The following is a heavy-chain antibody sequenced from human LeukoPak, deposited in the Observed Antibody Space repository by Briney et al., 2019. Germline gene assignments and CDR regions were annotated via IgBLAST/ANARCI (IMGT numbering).Heavy chain of an antibody. CDR1: GYTFTSYD. CDR2: MNPNSGNT. V-gene: IGHV1-8*01. J-gene: IGHJ4*02. Sequence: ASVKVSCKASGYTFTSYDINWVRQATGQGLEWMGWMNPNSGNTGYAQKFQGRVTMTRDTSISTAYMELSRLRSDDTAVYYCARGYSSFDYWGQGTLVTVSS. D-gene: IGHD6-13*01. CDR3: ARGYSSFDY.